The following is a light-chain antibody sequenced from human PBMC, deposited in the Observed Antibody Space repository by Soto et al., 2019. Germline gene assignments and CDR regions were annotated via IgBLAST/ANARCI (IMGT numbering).Light chain of an antibody. Sequence: EIEMTQSPATLSVSPGERATLSYRARQSVSSDLHWYQQKPGQASRCLMSGASTRVTGIPAMFSGSGSEIEFTLTISSLRSEDFAVYYCQQYNKWPGYTFGKGTKVDI. CDR1: QSVSSD. CDR2: GAS. J-gene: IGKJ2*01. CDR3: QQYNKWPGYT. V-gene: IGKV3-15*01.